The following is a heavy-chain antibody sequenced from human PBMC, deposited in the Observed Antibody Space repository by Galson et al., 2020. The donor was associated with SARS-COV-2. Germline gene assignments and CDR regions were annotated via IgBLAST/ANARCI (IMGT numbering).Heavy chain of an antibody. J-gene: IGHJ6*03. CDR1: GFTFDDYA. Sequence: SLKISCAASGFTFDDYAMHWVRQAPGKGLEWVSGISWNSGSIGYADSVKGRFTISRDNAKNSLYLQMNSLRAEDTALYYCAKLSGSSGYYLDYYYYMDVWGKGTTVTVSS. V-gene: IGHV3-9*01. CDR2: ISWNSGSI. CDR3: AKLSGSSGYYLDYYYYMDV. D-gene: IGHD3-22*01.